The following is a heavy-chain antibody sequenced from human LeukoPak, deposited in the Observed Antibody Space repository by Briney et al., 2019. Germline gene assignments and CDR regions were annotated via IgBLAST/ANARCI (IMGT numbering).Heavy chain of an antibody. CDR1: GFMFNDYY. V-gene: IGHV3-11*04. Sequence: GGSLRLSCAASGFMFNDYYMSWIRQAPGKGLEWVSYISSSGSIIYYADSVKGRFTISRDNAKNSLNLQMNSLRAEDTAVYYCARGRGLGELAVASFDSWGQGILVTVSS. J-gene: IGHJ4*02. CDR2: ISSSGSII. CDR3: ARGRGLGELAVASFDS. D-gene: IGHD6-19*01.